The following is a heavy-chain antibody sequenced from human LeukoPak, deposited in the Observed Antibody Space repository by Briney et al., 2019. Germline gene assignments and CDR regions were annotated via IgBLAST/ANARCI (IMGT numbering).Heavy chain of an antibody. J-gene: IGHJ5*02. CDR1: GGTFSSYA. V-gene: IGHV1-69*13. D-gene: IGHD2-2*01. Sequence: SVKVSCKASGGTFSSYAISWVRQAPGQGLEWMGGIIPIFGTANYAQKFQGRATITADESTSTAYMELSSLRSEDTAVYYCARSGVVPAATWFDPWGQGTLVTVSS. CDR2: IIPIFGTA. CDR3: ARSGVVPAATWFDP.